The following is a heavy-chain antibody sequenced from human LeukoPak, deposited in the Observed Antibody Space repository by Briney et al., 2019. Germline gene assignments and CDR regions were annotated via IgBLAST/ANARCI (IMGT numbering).Heavy chain of an antibody. V-gene: IGHV4-39*07. J-gene: IGHJ5*02. D-gene: IGHD3-3*01. CDR2: IYYSGST. CDR1: SGSLTNSEYY. CDR3: ARVAIFGVVITTQKWFDP. Sequence: SETLSLTCTGPSGSLTNSEYYWGWTRQPPGTGLEGNGNIYYSGSTSYNPSLKSRVTMSVDTSKNQFSLNLSSVTAADTAVYYCARVAIFGVVITTQKWFDPWGQGTLVTVSS.